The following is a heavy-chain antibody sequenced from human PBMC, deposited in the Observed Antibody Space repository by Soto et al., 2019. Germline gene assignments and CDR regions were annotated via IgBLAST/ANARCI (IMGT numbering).Heavy chain of an antibody. CDR1: GFSFNTYW. CDR2: INSDGTKT. J-gene: IGHJ5*02. CDR3: ETVATNSYDWFDP. D-gene: IGHD5-12*01. V-gene: IGHV3-74*01. Sequence: EVHLVESGGTLVQPGGSLRLSCAASGFSFNTYWMHWVRQAPGKGLVWVSRINSDGTKTTYADSVKGRFTISRDNAKNTVYLQMNSLRAEDTAVYYCETVATNSYDWFDPWGQGTLVTVSS.